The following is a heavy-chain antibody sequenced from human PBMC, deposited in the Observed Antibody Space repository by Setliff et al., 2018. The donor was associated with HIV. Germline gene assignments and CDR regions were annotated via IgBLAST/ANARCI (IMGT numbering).Heavy chain of an antibody. J-gene: IGHJ6*02. CDR1: GFTFNNYW. Sequence: PEGSLRLSCAASGFTFNNYWIIWVRQAPGKGLEWVANINQDGSHKYYVDSVKGRFTISRDNAKNSLYLQMDSLRVEDTAVYFCARPTNIDTLYYGSQTFYMYYYGLDVWGQGTTVTVSS. V-gene: IGHV3-7*01. D-gene: IGHD1-26*01. CDR3: ARPTNIDTLYYGSQTFYMYYYGLDV. CDR2: INQDGSHK.